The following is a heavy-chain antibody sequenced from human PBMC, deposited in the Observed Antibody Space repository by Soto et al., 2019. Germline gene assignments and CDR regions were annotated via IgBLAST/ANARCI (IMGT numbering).Heavy chain of an antibody. CDR1: GDTFKNCV. J-gene: IGHJ6*01. CDR2: IIPLFGTT. D-gene: IGHD3-10*01. V-gene: IGHV1-69*01. CDR3: AAELGFGKLSVV. Sequence: QVQVVQSGVEVRRPGSSVKVSCKASGDTFKNCVISWVRQAPGQGLEWMGGIIPLFGTTDFAQRFQGRLTITTDESTTTAYMELSRLRSEDTATYYCAAELGFGKLSVVWGQGTPVIVYS.